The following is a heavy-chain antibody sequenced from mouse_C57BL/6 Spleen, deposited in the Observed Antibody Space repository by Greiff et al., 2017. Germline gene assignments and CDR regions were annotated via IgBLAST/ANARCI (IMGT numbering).Heavy chain of an antibody. D-gene: IGHD1-1*01. CDR2: INYDGSST. CDR1: GFTFSDYY. Sequence: EVKLMESEGGLVQPGSSMKLSCTASGFTFSDYYMAWVRQVPEKGLEWVANINYDGSSTYYLDSLKSRFIISRDNAKNILYLQMSSLKSEDTATYYCAREGDYYEPGAMDYWGQGTSVTVSS. CDR3: AREGDYYEPGAMDY. V-gene: IGHV5-16*01. J-gene: IGHJ4*01.